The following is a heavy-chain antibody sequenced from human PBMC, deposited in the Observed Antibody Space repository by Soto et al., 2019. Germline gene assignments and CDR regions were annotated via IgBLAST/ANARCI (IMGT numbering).Heavy chain of an antibody. CDR1: GGSISSGGYH. J-gene: IGHJ1*01. V-gene: IGHV4-31*03. CDR3: ARGVQH. CDR2: IYYSGST. Sequence: QVQLQESGPGLVKPSQTLSLTCTVSGGSISSGGYHWSWIRQHPGKGLEWIGYIYYSGSTYYNPSLTIRVTRSVDTSKNQFALKLSSATAADTAVHYCARGVQHWGQGTLVTVSS.